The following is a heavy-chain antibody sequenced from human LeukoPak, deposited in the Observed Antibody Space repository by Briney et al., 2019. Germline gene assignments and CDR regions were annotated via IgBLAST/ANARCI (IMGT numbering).Heavy chain of an antibody. CDR1: GFTFSSYE. CDR2: ISSSGTTI. Sequence: GGSLRPSCAASGFTFSSYEMNWVRQAPGKGLEWVSYISSSGTTIYYADSGKGRFTISRDNAKNSLCLQMNSLRAEDTAVYYCARDVAPIDYWGQGTLVTVSS. CDR3: ARDVAPIDY. J-gene: IGHJ4*02. V-gene: IGHV3-48*03.